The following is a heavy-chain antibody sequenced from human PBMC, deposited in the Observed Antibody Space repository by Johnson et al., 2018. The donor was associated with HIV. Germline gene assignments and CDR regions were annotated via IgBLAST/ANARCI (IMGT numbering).Heavy chain of an antibody. D-gene: IGHD4-17*01. CDR2: TPYDGTNK. CDR3: ARGCVGSTVTTSAGAFDI. CDR1: GFTFRSYS. Sequence: QEQLVESGGGVVQSGRSLRLSCAASGFTFRSYSMHWVRQAPGKGLEWVAVTPYDGTNKNYADSVKGRFTISRDNSKSTLYLQMNSLRVEDTAVYFCARGCVGSTVTTSAGAFDIWGQGTMVTVSS. V-gene: IGHV3-30-3*01. J-gene: IGHJ3*02.